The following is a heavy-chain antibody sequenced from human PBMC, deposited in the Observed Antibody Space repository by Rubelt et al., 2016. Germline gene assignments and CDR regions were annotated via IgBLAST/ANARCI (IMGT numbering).Heavy chain of an antibody. D-gene: IGHD3-3*01. CDR3: ARGDDFWSGEFDY. V-gene: IGHV1-2*06. J-gene: IGHJ4*02. CDR1: TFTGYY. CDR2: INPNSGGT. Sequence: TFTGYYMHWVRQAPGQGLEWMGRINPNSGGTNYAQKFQGRVTMTRDTSISTAYMELSRLRSDDTAVYYCARGDDFWSGEFDYWGQGTLVTVSS.